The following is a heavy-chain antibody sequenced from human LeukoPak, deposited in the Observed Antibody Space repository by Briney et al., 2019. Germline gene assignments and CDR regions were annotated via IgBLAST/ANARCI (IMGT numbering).Heavy chain of an antibody. J-gene: IGHJ4*02. V-gene: IGHV3-23*01. Sequence: GGSLRLSCAASGFTFSTYAMSWVRQAPGKGLEWVSAISGSGGSTYYADSVKGRFTISRDNSKNTLYLQMNSLRAEDTAVYYCAKAEVDDILTGYYIYWGQGTLVTVSS. CDR2: ISGSGGST. CDR3: AKAEVDDILTGYYIY. D-gene: IGHD3-9*01. CDR1: GFTFSTYA.